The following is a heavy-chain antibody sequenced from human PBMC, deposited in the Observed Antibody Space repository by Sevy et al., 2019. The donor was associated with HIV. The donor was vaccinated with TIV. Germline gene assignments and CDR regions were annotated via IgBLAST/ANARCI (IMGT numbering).Heavy chain of an antibody. D-gene: IGHD3-3*01. Sequence: GGSLRLSCAASGFSFSTYAMTWVRQAPGKGLEWDSGISGSGTSTYYTDSVKGRFTISRDNSKNTVYLQMNNLRAEDTAVYYCGKVSIFGVGGFYDYWGQGTLVTVSS. J-gene: IGHJ4*02. V-gene: IGHV3-23*01. CDR1: GFSFSTYA. CDR3: GKVSIFGVGGFYDY. CDR2: ISGSGTST.